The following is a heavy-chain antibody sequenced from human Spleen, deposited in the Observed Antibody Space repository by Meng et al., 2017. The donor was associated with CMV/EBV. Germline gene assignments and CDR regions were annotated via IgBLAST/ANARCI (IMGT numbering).Heavy chain of an antibody. D-gene: IGHD2-2*01. CDR3: ARAAFCSSSTCWYGMDV. Sequence: GGSLRLSCAASGFTSSTYSMNWVRQAPGKGLEWVAILSYDGSQRYYTDSVKGRFTISRDNSMDTMYLQMNSLRPEDTAVYYCARAAFCSSSTCWYGMDVWGPGTTVTVSS. CDR2: LSYDGSQR. CDR1: GFTSSTYS. J-gene: IGHJ6*02. V-gene: IGHV3-30*03.